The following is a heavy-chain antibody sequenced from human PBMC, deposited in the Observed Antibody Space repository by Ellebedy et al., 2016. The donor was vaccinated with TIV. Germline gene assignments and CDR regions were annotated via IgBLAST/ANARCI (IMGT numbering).Heavy chain of an antibody. Sequence: ASMKVSCXVSGYTLTELSMHWVRQAPGKGLEWMGGFDPEDGETIYAQKFQGRVTMTEDTSTDTAYMELSSLRSEDTAVYYCATSLRCTSCYSVAFDIWGQGTMVTVSS. CDR2: FDPEDGET. J-gene: IGHJ3*02. D-gene: IGHD2-2*02. V-gene: IGHV1-24*01. CDR3: ATSLRCTSCYSVAFDI. CDR1: GYTLTELS.